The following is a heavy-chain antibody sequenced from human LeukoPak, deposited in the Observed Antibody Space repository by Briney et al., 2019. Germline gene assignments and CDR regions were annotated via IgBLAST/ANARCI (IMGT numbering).Heavy chain of an antibody. CDR1: GGTFSSYA. J-gene: IGHJ4*02. CDR2: IIPIFGTT. Sequence: VASVKVSCKASGGTFSSYAISWVRQAPGQGLEWMGGIIPIFGTTSYAQNFQGRITITTDESTSTAYMELSSLTSEDTAVYYCASVPDRGWLPFDYWGQGILVTVSS. CDR3: ASVPDRGWLPFDY. D-gene: IGHD5-24*01. V-gene: IGHV1-69*05.